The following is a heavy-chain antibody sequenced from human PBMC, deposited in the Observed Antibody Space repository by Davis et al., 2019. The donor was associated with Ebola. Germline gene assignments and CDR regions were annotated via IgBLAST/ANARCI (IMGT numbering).Heavy chain of an antibody. Sequence: GGSLRLSCVTSGFTFSPFGMHWVRQAPGKGLEWVAVIWYDGTQHHYSDSVRGRFTISRDDSKNTLYLQMNSLRAEDTGVYFCAKRPSSSWYDYFDYWGQGTQVTVSS. V-gene: IGHV3-33*03. J-gene: IGHJ4*02. CDR1: GFTFSPFG. D-gene: IGHD6-13*01. CDR2: IWYDGTQH. CDR3: AKRPSSSWYDYFDY.